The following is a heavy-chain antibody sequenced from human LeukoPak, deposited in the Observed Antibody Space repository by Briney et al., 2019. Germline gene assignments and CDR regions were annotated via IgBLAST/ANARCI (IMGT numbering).Heavy chain of an antibody. J-gene: IGHJ4*02. Sequence: ASVKVSCKASGYTFTSYYMHWVRQAPGQGLEWMGIINPSDGSTNYAQKFQGRVTMTRDTSTSTVYMELSSLRSEDTAVYYCARDRRITIFGVPYYFDYWGQGTLVTVSS. V-gene: IGHV1-46*01. CDR1: GYTFTSYY. CDR3: ARDRRITIFGVPYYFDY. D-gene: IGHD3-3*01. CDR2: INPSDGST.